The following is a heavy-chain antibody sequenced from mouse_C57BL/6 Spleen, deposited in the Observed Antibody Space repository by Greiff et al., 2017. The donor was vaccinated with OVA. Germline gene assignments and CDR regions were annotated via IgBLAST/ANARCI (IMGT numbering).Heavy chain of an antibody. V-gene: IGHV1-19*01. D-gene: IGHD2-4*01. J-gene: IGHJ4*01. CDR1: GYTFTDYY. CDR2: INPYNGGT. CDR3: ARTGLRLDYYARDY. Sequence: EVKLQQSGPVLVKPGASVKMSCKASGYTFTDYYMNWVKQSHGKSLEWIGVINPYNGGTSYNQTFKGQATLTVDKSSSTAYMERNSLTSEDSAVYYCARTGLRLDYYARDYGGQGTSVPVAS.